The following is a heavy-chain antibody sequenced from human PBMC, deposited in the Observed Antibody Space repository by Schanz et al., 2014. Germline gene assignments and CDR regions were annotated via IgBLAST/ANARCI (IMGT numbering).Heavy chain of an antibody. CDR2: ISYHGSER. D-gene: IGHD6-6*01. Sequence: QVQLVESGGGVVQPGRSLRLSCAGSGFSFSDYGMHWVRQAPGRGLEWVAVISYHGSERYYADSVKGRFTISRDNSKNNLYLQMNSLRAEDTAVYYCAKIWKGHPIEVRPGWSDGMDVWGQGTTVTVSS. V-gene: IGHV3-30*18. J-gene: IGHJ6*02. CDR3: AKIWKGHPIEVRPGWSDGMDV. CDR1: GFSFSDYG.